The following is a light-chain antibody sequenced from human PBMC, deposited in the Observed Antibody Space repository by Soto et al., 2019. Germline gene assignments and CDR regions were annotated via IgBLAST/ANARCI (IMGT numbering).Light chain of an antibody. CDR3: QQFNSYWWT. Sequence: DIPMTQSPSTLSASVGERVTITCRASQSVSHFLAWYQQKPGKAPKLLIYKASTLESGVPARFSGSGSGKEFTLTISSLQTDDFGTYYCQQFNSYWWTFGQGTKLEIK. V-gene: IGKV1-5*03. CDR1: QSVSHF. J-gene: IGKJ1*01. CDR2: KAS.